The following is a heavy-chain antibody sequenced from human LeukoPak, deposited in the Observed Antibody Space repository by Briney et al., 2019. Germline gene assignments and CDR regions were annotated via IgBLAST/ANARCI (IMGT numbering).Heavy chain of an antibody. CDR1: GYTFTSYG. D-gene: IGHD6-13*01. J-gene: IGHJ4*02. CDR2: INPNSGGT. V-gene: IGHV1-2*02. Sequence: PLASVKVSCKATGYTFTSYGVTSVRQAPGQGLEWMGWINPNSGGTNYAQKFQGRVTMTRDTSISTAYMELSRLRSDDTAVYYCARDISGHGSSSWYYEIGYWGQGTLVTVSS. CDR3: ARDISGHGSSSWYYEIGY.